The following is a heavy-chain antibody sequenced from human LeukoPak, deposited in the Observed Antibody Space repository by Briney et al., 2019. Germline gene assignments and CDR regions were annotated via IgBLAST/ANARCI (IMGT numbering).Heavy chain of an antibody. CDR1: GYTFTGYY. D-gene: IGHD6-19*01. V-gene: IGHV1-2*02. CDR3: ASRLMRVAVARPFER. J-gene: IGHJ4*02. Sequence: ASVKVSCKASGYTFTGYYMHWVRQAPGRGLEWMGWINPNSGGTNYAQKFQGRVTMTRDTSISIAYMELSRLRSDDTAVYYCASRLMRVAVARPFERWGQGTLVT. CDR2: INPNSGGT.